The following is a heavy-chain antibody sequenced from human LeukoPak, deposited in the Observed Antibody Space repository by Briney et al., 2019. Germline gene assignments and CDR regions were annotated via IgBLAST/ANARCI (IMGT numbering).Heavy chain of an antibody. CDR2: INGDGSST. CDR3: ASDQGP. J-gene: IGHJ5*02. CDR1: GFTFSSYW. V-gene: IGHV3-74*01. Sequence: GGSLRLSCAASGFTFSSYWMHWVRQAPGKGLGWVSRINGDGSSTTYADSVKGRFTISRDNAKNTLYVQMNSLRAEDTAVYYCASDQGPWGQGTLVTVSS.